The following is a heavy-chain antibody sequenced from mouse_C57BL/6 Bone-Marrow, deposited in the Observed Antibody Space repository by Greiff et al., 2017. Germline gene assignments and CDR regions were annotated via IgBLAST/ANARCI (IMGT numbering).Heavy chain of an antibody. CDR2: IYPRSGNT. CDR3: ARGDYYGRNFDY. D-gene: IGHD1-1*01. CDR1: GYTFTSYG. J-gene: IGHJ2*01. V-gene: IGHV1-81*01. Sequence: VQLQQSGAELARPGASVKLSCKASGYTFTSYGISWVKQRTGQGLEWIGEIYPRSGNTYYNEKFKGKATLTADKSSSTAYMELRSLTSEDSAVYFCARGDYYGRNFDYWGRGTTLTVSS.